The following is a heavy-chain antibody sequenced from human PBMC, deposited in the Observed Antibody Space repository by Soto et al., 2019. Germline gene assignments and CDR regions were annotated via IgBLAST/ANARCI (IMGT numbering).Heavy chain of an antibody. J-gene: IGHJ4*02. D-gene: IGHD1-26*01. Sequence: SVKVSCKASGGTFSSYAISWVRQAPGQGLEWMGGIIPIFGTANYAQMFQGRVTITADESTSTAYMELSSLRSEDTAVYYCARLLTWGASNPSPFDYWGQGTLVTVSS. CDR2: IIPIFGTA. V-gene: IGHV1-69*13. CDR1: GGTFSSYA. CDR3: ARLLTWGASNPSPFDY.